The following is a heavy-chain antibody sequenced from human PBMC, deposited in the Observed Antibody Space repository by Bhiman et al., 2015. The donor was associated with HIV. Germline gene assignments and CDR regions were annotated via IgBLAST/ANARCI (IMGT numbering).Heavy chain of an antibody. CDR2: ISWNSGNI. J-gene: IGHJ4*02. CDR1: GFSFDDYA. CDR3: AREFTGYSSSNFDY. V-gene: IGHV3-9*01. Sequence: EVQLVESGGGLVQPGRSLRLSCAASGFSFDDYAMHWVRQAPGKGLEWVSGISWNSGNIGYADSVKGRFTISRDNAKNSLYLQVNSLRAEDTAVYYCAREFTGYSSSNFDYWGQGTLVTVSS. D-gene: IGHD6-13*01.